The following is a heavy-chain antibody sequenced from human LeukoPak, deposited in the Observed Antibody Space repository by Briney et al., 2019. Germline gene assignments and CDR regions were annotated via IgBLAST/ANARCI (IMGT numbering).Heavy chain of an antibody. CDR3: GRGGSFDWLSSPRTAFDI. CDR2: INHSGST. Sequence: SETLSLTCAVYGGSFSGYYWSWIRQPPGKGLEWIGEINHSGSTNYNPSLKSRVTISVDTSKNQFSLKLSSVTAADTAVYYCGRGGSFDWLSSPRTAFDIWGQGTMVTVSS. CDR1: GGSFSGYY. D-gene: IGHD3-9*01. J-gene: IGHJ3*02. V-gene: IGHV4-34*01.